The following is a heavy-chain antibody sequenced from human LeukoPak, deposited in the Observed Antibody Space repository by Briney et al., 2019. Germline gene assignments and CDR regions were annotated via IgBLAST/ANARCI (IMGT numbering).Heavy chain of an antibody. CDR1: VLTFSTCA. CDR3: AKIVKAAPGLLDY. Sequence: PGGAVRLSCAGSVLTFSTCAMSWVRQAPGKGLDWVSALSGNGDSTYYADSVKGRVTISRDNSRNTLYLQMNSLRADDTAVYYCAKIVKAAPGLLDYWGQGTLVTVS. D-gene: IGHD6-13*01. J-gene: IGHJ4*02. V-gene: IGHV3-23*01. CDR2: LSGNGDST.